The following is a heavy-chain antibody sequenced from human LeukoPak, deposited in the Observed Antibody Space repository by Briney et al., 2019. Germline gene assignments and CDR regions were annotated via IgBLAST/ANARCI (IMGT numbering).Heavy chain of an antibody. CDR3: VKETTGHSYGDY. D-gene: IGHD5-18*01. V-gene: IGHV3-23*01. J-gene: IGHJ4*02. CDR1: GFTFSSYA. Sequence: GGSLRLSRAASGFTFSSYAMSWVRQAPGKGLEWVSAISGSGGNTYYADSVKGRFTISRDNSKNTLYLQMNSLRAEDTAVYYCVKETTGHSYGDYWGQGTLVTVSS. CDR2: ISGSGGNT.